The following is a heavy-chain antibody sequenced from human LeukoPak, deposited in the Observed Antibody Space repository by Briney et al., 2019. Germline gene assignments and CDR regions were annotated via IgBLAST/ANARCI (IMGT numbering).Heavy chain of an antibody. CDR1: GYTFTNYG. CDR2: ISAYNGYT. Sequence: ASVKVSCKASGYTFTNYGFSWVRQAPGQGLEWMGWISAYNGYTDYAQKFQFRVTMTTDTSTTTAYMELRSLISDDTAVYYCARTCSSSSCYHIYWGQGTLVTVSS. CDR3: ARTCSSSSCYHIY. V-gene: IGHV1-18*01. D-gene: IGHD2-2*01. J-gene: IGHJ4*02.